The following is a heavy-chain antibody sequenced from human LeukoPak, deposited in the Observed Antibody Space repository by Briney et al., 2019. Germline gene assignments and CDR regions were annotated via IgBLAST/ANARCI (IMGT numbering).Heavy chain of an antibody. CDR1: GYTFTSYD. CDR2: VNPNSGNT. V-gene: IGHV1-8*01. J-gene: IGHJ4*02. CDR3: ARRSDDYDSSAYYH. Sequence: ASVKVSFKTSGYTFTSYDLNWVRQATGQGLEWMGWVNPNSGNTGYAQKFQGRVTITMDPSISTAYMELSSLRSEDTAVYYCARRSDDYDSSAYYHWGQGTLVTVSS. D-gene: IGHD3-22*01.